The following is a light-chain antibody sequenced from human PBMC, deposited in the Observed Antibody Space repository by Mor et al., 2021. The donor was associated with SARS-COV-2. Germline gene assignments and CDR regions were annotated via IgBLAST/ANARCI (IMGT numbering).Light chain of an antibody. Sequence: NWYHQRPGKVPQLLVYAATNLQSGVPPRFSGSGSATHFSLTISSLQPEDFGTYDCQQSDTSPRTFGQGTKVEV. J-gene: IGKJ1*01. CDR2: AAT. V-gene: IGKV1-39*01. CDR3: QQSDTSPRT.